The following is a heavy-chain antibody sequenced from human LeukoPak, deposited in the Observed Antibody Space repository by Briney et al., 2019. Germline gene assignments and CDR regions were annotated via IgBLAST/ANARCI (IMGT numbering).Heavy chain of an antibody. CDR2: IFYSGST. D-gene: IGHD3-10*01. CDR1: GGSISSSSSY. V-gene: IGHV4-39*01. J-gene: IGHJ4*02. CDR3: ARHTSMVRGVIKYYFDY. Sequence: SGTLSLTCTVSGGSISSSSSYWVWMRQPPGKGLGWMWRIFYSGSTYYNPSLKNRVSISVDTSTNQSSLRLISVTAADTGVYYCARHTSMVRGVIKYYFDYWRQGTMASVSS.